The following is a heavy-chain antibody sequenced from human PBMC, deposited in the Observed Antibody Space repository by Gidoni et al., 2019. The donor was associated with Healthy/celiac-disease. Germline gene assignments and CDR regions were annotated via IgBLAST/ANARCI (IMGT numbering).Heavy chain of an antibody. CDR1: GGSISSGGYS. CDR2: IYYSGST. V-gene: IGHV4-31*03. D-gene: IGHD4-17*01. Sequence: QVQLQESGPGLVKPSQTLSLTCTVSGGSISSGGYSWSWIRQHPGKGLEWIGYIYYSGSTYYNPSLKSRVTISVDTSKNQFSLKLSSVTAADTAVYYCASTNTVTTGDYYYYGMDVWGQGTTVTVSS. CDR3: ASTNTVTTGDYYYYGMDV. J-gene: IGHJ6*02.